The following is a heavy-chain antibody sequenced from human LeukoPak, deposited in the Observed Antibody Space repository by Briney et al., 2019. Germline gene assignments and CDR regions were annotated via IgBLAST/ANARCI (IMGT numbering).Heavy chain of an antibody. CDR1: GFTFSNAW. CDR2: IKTKTEGGTT. Sequence: GSLRLSCAASGFTFSNAWMSWVRQAPGKGLEWVGRIKTKTEGGTTDYTAPVKGRFTISRDDSKNTVYLQMNSLQTEDTAVYYCTTGNPDVTGYYATALLYFDSWGQGTLVTVSS. J-gene: IGHJ4*02. CDR3: TTGNPDVTGYYATALLYFDS. D-gene: IGHD3-9*01. V-gene: IGHV3-15*01.